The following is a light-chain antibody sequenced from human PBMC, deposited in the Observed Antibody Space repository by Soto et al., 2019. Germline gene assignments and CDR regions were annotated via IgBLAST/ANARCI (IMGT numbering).Light chain of an antibody. CDR1: QSISRS. CDR3: HQYNSWPPWT. V-gene: IGKV3-15*01. CDR2: DAS. Sequence: EIVLTQSPAILSVSPGDRATLSCRASQSISRSLAWYQQKPGQAPRLLISDASTRATGIPARFSGSGSGTEFTLTISSLQSEDFALYYCHQYNSWPPWTFGQGTKVEIK. J-gene: IGKJ2*02.